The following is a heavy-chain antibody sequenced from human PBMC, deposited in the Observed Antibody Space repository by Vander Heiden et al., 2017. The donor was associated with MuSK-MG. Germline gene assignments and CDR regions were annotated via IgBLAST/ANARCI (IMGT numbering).Heavy chain of an antibody. CDR3: TSRYGSGSYYNETGGY. V-gene: IGHV3-15*01. Sequence: EVQLVESGGGLVKPGGSLRLPCAASGFTFSNAWISWVRQAPGKGLAWFGRIKSKTDGGTTDYAAPVKGRFTIPRDDSKNTLYRQMNSLKTEDTAVYYCTSRYGSGSYYNETGGYWGQGTLVTLSS. CDR1: GFTFSNAW. CDR2: IKSKTDGGTT. J-gene: IGHJ4*02. D-gene: IGHD3-10*01.